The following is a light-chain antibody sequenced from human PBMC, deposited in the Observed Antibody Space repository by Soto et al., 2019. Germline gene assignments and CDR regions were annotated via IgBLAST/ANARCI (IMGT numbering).Light chain of an antibody. V-gene: IGKV3-11*01. Sequence: EMVVTQSPGTRSLSPGDRATLSCRASQSVSNDYVAWYQQKPGQAPRLLIYDASNTATGIPARFSGSGSGTDFTLTISSLEPEDFAVYYCQQRSNRITFGQGTRLEIK. CDR3: QQRSNRIT. J-gene: IGKJ5*01. CDR2: DAS. CDR1: QSVSND.